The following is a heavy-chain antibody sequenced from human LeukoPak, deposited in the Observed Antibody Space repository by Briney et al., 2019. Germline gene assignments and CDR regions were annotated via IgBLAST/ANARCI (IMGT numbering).Heavy chain of an antibody. D-gene: IGHD6-13*01. V-gene: IGHV1-2*02. CDR1: GGTFSSYA. CDR2: INPKSGAA. CDR3: ARGAEAETSPLDF. Sequence: ASVKVSCKASGGTFSSYAISWVRQAPGQGLEWLGWINPKSGAADYAQQFRGRVTMTRDTSINTDYMEMKRVTSDDTAVYYCARGAEAETSPLDFWGQGTLVIVS. J-gene: IGHJ4*02.